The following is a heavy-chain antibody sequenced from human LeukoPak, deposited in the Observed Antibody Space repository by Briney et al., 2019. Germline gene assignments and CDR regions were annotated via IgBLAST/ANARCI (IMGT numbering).Heavy chain of an antibody. CDR1: GFTVSSNY. D-gene: IGHD4/OR15-4a*01. J-gene: IGHJ5*02. V-gene: IGHV3-53*01. CDR2: IYSGGST. Sequence: GGSLRLSCAASGFTVSSNYMSWVRQAPGKGLEWVSVIYSGGSTYYADSVKGRFTISRDNSKNTLYLQMNSLRAEDTAVYYCARTGLTYDWFDPWGQGTLVTVSS. CDR3: ARTGLTYDWFDP.